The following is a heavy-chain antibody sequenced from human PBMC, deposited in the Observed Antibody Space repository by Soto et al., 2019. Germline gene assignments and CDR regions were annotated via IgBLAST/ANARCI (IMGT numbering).Heavy chain of an antibody. Sequence: ASVKVSCKASGYTFTSYGSSWVRQAPGQGLEWMGWISAYNGNTNYAQKLQGRVTMTTDTSTSTAYMELRSLRSDDTAVYYCGRDYLGIEIVTPSRGYGGQGTLVTVSS. CDR2: ISAYNGNT. V-gene: IGHV1-18*01. CDR3: GRDYLGIEIVTPSRGY. D-gene: IGHD1-26*01. J-gene: IGHJ4*02. CDR1: GYTFTSYG.